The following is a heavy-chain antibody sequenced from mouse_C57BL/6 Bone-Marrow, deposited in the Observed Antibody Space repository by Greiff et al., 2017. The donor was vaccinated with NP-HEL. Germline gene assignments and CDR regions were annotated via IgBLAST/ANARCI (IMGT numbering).Heavy chain of an antibody. Sequence: VQLQQSGAELVKPGVAVKVGCKAAGHRLACYGGQLVGGVSGQCLDVIGMIHPESGSTNYNEKFKSKATLTVDKSSSTAYMQLSSLTSEDSAVYYCARRRGYNWYYYAMDYWGQGTSVTVSS. J-gene: IGHJ4*01. CDR2: IHPESGST. CDR1: GHRLACYG. D-gene: IGHD4-1*02. CDR3: ARRRGYNWYYYAMDY. V-gene: IGHV1-64*01.